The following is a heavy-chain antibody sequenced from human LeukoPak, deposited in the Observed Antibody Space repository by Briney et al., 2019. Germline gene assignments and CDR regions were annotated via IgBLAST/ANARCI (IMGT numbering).Heavy chain of an antibody. Sequence: ASVKVSCKASGYTFTGYYMHWVRQAPGQGLEWMGWINPNSGGTNYAQKFQGRVTMTRDTSISTAYMELSRLRSDDTAVYYCASTSNYGDTYYYYYYYYMDVWGKGTTVTVSS. CDR2: INPNSGGT. J-gene: IGHJ6*03. CDR3: ASTSNYGDTYYYYYYYYMDV. D-gene: IGHD4-17*01. V-gene: IGHV1-2*02. CDR1: GYTFTGYY.